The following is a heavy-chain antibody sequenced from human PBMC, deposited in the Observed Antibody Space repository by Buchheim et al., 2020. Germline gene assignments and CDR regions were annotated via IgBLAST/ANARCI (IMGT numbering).Heavy chain of an antibody. V-gene: IGHV3-23*01. Sequence: EVQLLESGGGLVQPGGSLRLSCAASGFTFNNYAMNWVRQVPGKGLEWVSGIIGSGSRTYYADSVKGRLTISRDNSKRTLYLQMNSQRAEDTAVYYCAKGGYCSSSDCYRAYYYYNMDAWGQGTT. J-gene: IGHJ6*02. CDR1: GFTFNNYA. CDR3: AKGGYCSSSDCYRAYYYYNMDA. CDR2: IIGSGSRT. D-gene: IGHD2-2*01.